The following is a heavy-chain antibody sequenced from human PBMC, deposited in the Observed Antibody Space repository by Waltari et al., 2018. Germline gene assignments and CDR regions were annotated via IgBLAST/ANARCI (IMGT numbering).Heavy chain of an antibody. J-gene: IGHJ4*02. CDR2: IYSGGST. CDR1: GFTFSSYA. Sequence: EVQLLESGGGLVQPGGSLRLSCAASGFTFSSYAMSWVRQAPGKGLEWVSVIYSGGSTYYADSVKGRFTISRDNSKNTLYLQMNSLRAEDTAVYYCAKVHGIAAAEYYFDYWGQGTLVTVAP. CDR3: AKVHGIAAAEYYFDY. D-gene: IGHD6-13*01. V-gene: IGHV3-23*03.